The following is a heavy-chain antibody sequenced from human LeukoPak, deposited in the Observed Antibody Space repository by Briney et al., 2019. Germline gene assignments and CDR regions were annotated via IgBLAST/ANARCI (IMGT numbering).Heavy chain of an antibody. CDR1: GYTFTGYY. J-gene: IGHJ5*02. V-gene: IGHV1-2*04. D-gene: IGHD6-13*01. CDR2: INPNSGGT. Sequence: ASVKVSCKASGYTFTGYYMHWVRQAPGQGLEWMGWINPNSGGTNYAQKFQGWVTMTRDTSISTAYMELSRLRSDDTAVYYCARDAPLGAAANWFDPWGQGTLVTVSS. CDR3: ARDAPLGAAANWFDP.